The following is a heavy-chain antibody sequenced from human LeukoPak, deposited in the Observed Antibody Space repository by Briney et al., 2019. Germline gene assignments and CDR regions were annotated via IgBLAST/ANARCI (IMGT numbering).Heavy chain of an antibody. CDR2: ISGSGGST. CDR1: GFTFSSYA. V-gene: IGHV3-23*01. J-gene: IGHJ5*02. D-gene: IGHD2-15*01. CDR3: AKGLGVGYCSGGSCYNNWLDP. Sequence: GGSLRLSCAASGFTFSSYAMSWVRQAPGKGLEWVSGISGSGGSTYYADSVKGRFTISRDNSKNTLYLQMNSLRAEDTAIYYCAKGLGVGYCSGGSCYNNWLDPWGQGTLVTVSS.